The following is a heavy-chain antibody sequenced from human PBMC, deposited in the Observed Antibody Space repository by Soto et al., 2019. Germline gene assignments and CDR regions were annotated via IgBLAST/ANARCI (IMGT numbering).Heavy chain of an antibody. Sequence: EVQLLESGGGLVQPGGSLRLSCAASGFTFSSHPMSWVREAPGKGLEWLSAIRASGVGTYYADSVKGRFIISRDTSRNILFLLLSRLRTEDTAVYYCAAGPSPHYEPPKYDEPDDGRGQGTLVTVS. D-gene: IGHD3-3*01. V-gene: IGHV3-23*01. J-gene: IGHJ4*02. CDR3: AAGPSPHYEPPKYDEPDDG. CDR2: IRASGVGT. CDR1: GFTFSSHP.